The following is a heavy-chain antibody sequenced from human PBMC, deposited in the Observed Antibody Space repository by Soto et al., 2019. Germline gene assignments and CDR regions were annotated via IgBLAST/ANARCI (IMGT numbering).Heavy chain of an antibody. V-gene: IGHV4-39*01. CDR3: ARQRQWLVRGDFDY. CDR1: GGSISSSSYY. CDR2: IYYSGST. J-gene: IGHJ4*02. Sequence: QLQLQESGPGLVKPSETLSLTCTVSGGSISSSSYYWVWIRQPPGKGLEWIGSIYYSGSTYYNPSLKSRVPISVDTSKNQFSLKLRSVTAADPAVYYCARQRQWLVRGDFDYWGQGTLVTVSS. D-gene: IGHD6-19*01.